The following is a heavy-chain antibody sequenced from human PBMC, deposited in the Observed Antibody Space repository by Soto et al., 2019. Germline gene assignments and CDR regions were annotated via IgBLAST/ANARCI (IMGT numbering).Heavy chain of an antibody. CDR2: IYYSGST. CDR3: ARESLTRGAYCGGDCYWGGDWFDP. D-gene: IGHD2-21*02. J-gene: IGHJ5*02. V-gene: IGHV4-61*01. Sequence: KPSETLSLTCTVSGGSVSSGSYYWSWIRQPPGKGLEWIGYIYYSGSTNYNPSLKSRVTISVDTSKNQFSLKLSSVTAADTAVYYCARESLTRGAYCGGDCYWGGDWFDPWGQGTLVTVSS. CDR1: GGSVSSGSYY.